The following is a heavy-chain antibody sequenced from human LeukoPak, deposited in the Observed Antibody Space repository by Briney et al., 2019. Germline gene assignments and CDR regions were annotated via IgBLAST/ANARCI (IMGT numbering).Heavy chain of an antibody. J-gene: IGHJ6*03. CDR3: ARDKGGDYYYYYMDV. CDR2: INPNSGGT. CDR1: GYTFTSYY. Sequence: ASVKVSCKASGYTFTSYYMHWVRQAPGQGLEWMGIINPNSGGTNYAQKFQGRVTMTRDTSISTAYMELSRLRSDDTAVYYCARDKGGDYYYYYMDVWGKGTTVTVSS. D-gene: IGHD3-10*01. V-gene: IGHV1-2*02.